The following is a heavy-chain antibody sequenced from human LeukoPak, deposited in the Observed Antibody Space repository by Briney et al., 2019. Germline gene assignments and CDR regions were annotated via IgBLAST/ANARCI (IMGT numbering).Heavy chain of an antibody. V-gene: IGHV4-61*09. J-gene: IGHJ4*02. CDR3: ARGAVRGSGSLGY. CDR2: IFTGGST. D-gene: IGHD3-10*01. CDR1: GGPISRGSYY. Sequence: SETLSLTCTVSGGPISRGSYYWSWIRQSAGKGLECLGHIFTGGSTDYNPSLKSRVNISVDTSKNQFSLKMTSVTAADTAVYYCARGAVRGSGSLGYWGQGTLVTVSS.